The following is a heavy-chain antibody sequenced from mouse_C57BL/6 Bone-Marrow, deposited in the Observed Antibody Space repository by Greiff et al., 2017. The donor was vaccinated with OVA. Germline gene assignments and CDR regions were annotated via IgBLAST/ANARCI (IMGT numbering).Heavy chain of an antibody. J-gene: IGHJ4*01. V-gene: IGHV8-12*01. D-gene: IGHD2-3*01. Sequence: QVTLKVSGPGILQSSQPLSLTCSFSGFSLSTSGMGVSWIRQPSGKGLEWLAHIYWDDDKRYNPSLKSRLTISKDTSRNQVFLKITSVDTADTATYYCARNIYDGYYYYAMDYWGQGTSVTVSS. CDR2: IYWDDDK. CDR3: ARNIYDGYYYYAMDY. CDR1: GFSLSTSGMG.